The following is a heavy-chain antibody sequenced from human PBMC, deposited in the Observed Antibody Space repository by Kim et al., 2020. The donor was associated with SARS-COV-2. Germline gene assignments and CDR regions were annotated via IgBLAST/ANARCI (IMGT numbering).Heavy chain of an antibody. CDR3: ARDLGRAVDYYYYYGMDV. Sequence: ASVKVSCKASGYTFTSYGISWVRQAPGQGLEWMGWISAYNGNTNYAQKLQGRVTMTTDTSTSTAYMELRSLRSDDTAVYYCARDLGRAVDYYYYYGMDVWGQGTTVTVSS. D-gene: IGHD6-19*01. V-gene: IGHV1-18*01. CDR2: ISAYNGNT. J-gene: IGHJ6*02. CDR1: GYTFTSYG.